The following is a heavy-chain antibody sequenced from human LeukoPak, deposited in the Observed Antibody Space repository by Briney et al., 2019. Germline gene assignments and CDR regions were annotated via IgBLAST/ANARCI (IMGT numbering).Heavy chain of an antibody. Sequence: SETLSLTCTVSGGSVSSGSYYWSWIRQPPGKGLEWIGYIYYSGSTNYSPSLESRVTISVDTSKNQFSLKLSSVTAADTAVYYCARVVVAATKWFDPWGQGTLVTASS. CDR2: IYYSGST. V-gene: IGHV4-61*01. CDR1: GGSVSSGSYY. D-gene: IGHD2-15*01. J-gene: IGHJ5*02. CDR3: ARVVVAATKWFDP.